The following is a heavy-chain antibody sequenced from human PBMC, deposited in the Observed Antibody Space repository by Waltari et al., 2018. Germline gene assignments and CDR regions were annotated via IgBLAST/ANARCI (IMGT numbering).Heavy chain of an antibody. CDR3: AIGRRPAPGY. CDR1: GFTVSGNF. CDR2: IYSDDST. D-gene: IGHD2-2*01. J-gene: IGHJ4*02. Sequence: EGQVVESGGGLVQPGGSLRLSCAASGFTVSGNFLRWVRQAPGRGLEWVSIIYSDDSTSYADSVKGRFTISRHNSKNTLYLQMGSLRAEDTAVYYCAIGRRPAPGYWGQGTLVTVSS. V-gene: IGHV3-53*04.